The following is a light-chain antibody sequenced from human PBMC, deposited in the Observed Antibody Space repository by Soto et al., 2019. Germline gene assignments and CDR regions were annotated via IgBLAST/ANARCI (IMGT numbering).Light chain of an antibody. CDR3: QQANSFPIT. V-gene: IGKV1-12*01. CDR1: QGIRRW. Sequence: DIQMTQSPSSVSASVGDRVTITCRASQGIRRWLAWYQQKPGTAPKLLIYAASTLQSGVPSRFSGSGSGTDFSLTISSLQPDDFATYYCQQANSFPITFGQGTRLEIK. CDR2: AAS. J-gene: IGKJ5*01.